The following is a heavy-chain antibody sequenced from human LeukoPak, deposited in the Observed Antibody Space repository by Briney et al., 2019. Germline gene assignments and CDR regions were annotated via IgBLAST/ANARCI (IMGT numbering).Heavy chain of an antibody. D-gene: IGHD1-26*01. CDR1: GFTLSSYA. CDR3: AKCRSGSYLYYFDY. Sequence: PGGSLRLSCAASGFTLSSYAMSWVRQAPGKGLEWVSAISGSGGSTYYADSVKGRFTISRDNSKNTLYLQMNSLRAEDTAVYYCAKCRSGSYLYYFDYWGQGTLVTVSS. J-gene: IGHJ4*02. V-gene: IGHV3-23*01. CDR2: ISGSGGST.